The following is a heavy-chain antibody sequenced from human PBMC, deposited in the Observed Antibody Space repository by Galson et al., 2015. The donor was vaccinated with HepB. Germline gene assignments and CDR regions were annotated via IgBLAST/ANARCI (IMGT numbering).Heavy chain of an antibody. V-gene: IGHV1-18*04. CDR3: ARDRELNIGPAYYDSSGSFAFDI. CDR1: GYTFTSSG. CDR2: ISAYNGNT. J-gene: IGHJ3*02. Sequence: SVKVSCKASGYTFTSSGISWVRQAPGQGLEWMGWISAYNGNTNYAQKLQGRVTMTTDTSTSTAYMELRSLRSDDTAVYYCARDRELNIGPAYYDSSGSFAFDIWGQGTMVTVSS. D-gene: IGHD3-22*01.